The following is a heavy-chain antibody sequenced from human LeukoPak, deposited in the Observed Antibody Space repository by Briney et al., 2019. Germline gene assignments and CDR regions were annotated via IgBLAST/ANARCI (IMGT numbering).Heavy chain of an antibody. CDR3: ARGLTIFGVVIMSFDY. CDR2: INHSGST. J-gene: IGHJ4*02. Sequence: SETLSLTCAVYGGSFSGYYWSWIRQPPGKGLEWIGEINHSGSTNYNPSLKSRVTISVDTSKNQFSLKLSSVTAADTAVYYCARGLTIFGVVIMSFDYWGQGTLVTVSS. D-gene: IGHD3-3*01. V-gene: IGHV4-34*01. CDR1: GGSFSGYY.